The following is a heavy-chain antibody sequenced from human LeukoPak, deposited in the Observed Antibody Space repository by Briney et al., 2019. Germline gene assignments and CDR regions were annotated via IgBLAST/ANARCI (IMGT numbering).Heavy chain of an antibody. J-gene: IGHJ4*02. CDR3: ARDGSGYSYGSDKFDY. CDR1: GFTFSDYY. CDR2: ISSSGSTI. D-gene: IGHD5-18*01. Sequence: PGGSLRFSCAASGFTFSDYYMSWIRQAPGKGLEWVSYISSSGSTIYYADSVEGRFTISRDNAKNSLYLQMNSLRAEDTAVYYCARDGSGYSYGSDKFDYWGQGTLVTVSS. V-gene: IGHV3-11*01.